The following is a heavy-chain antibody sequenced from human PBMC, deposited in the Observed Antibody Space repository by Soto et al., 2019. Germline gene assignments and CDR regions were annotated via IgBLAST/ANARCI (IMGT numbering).Heavy chain of an antibody. V-gene: IGHV3-23*01. Sequence: PGGSLRLSCAASGFTFSSYAMNWVRQAPGKGLEWVSGISVGGGSTYYADSVKGRFTISRDNSKNTLYLQMNSLRAEDTAVYYCAKYMLTTTPYFQHWGQGTLVTVSS. CDR2: ISVGGGST. D-gene: IGHD1-1*01. J-gene: IGHJ1*01. CDR3: AKYMLTTTPYFQH. CDR1: GFTFSSYA.